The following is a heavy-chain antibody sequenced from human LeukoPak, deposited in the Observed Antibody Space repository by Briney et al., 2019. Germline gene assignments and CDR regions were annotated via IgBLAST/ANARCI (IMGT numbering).Heavy chain of an antibody. Sequence: SETLSLTCTVSGGSISSGGYYWSWIRQPPGKGLEWIGEINHSGSTNYNPSLKSRVTISVDTSKNQFSLKLSSVTAADTAVYYCARARVATIPDYWGQGTLVTVSS. CDR3: ARARVATIPDY. CDR2: INHSGST. D-gene: IGHD5-24*01. J-gene: IGHJ4*02. V-gene: IGHV4-61*08. CDR1: GGSISSGGYY.